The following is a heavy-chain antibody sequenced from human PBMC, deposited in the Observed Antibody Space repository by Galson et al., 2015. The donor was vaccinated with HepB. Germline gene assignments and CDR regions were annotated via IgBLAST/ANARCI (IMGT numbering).Heavy chain of an antibody. V-gene: IGHV1-24*01. D-gene: IGHD3-9*01. CDR2: SDPEEGET. Sequence: SVKVSCKVSGYRFSELSMHWVRQAPGKGLEWMGGSDPEEGETIYAQKYQGRVTMTEDTSTDTAYMELSSLRSEDTAVYYCATADPRATESDDIFIVSAAESSSIWFDSWGQGTLVTVSS. CDR3: ATADPRATESDDIFIVSAAESSSIWFDS. CDR1: GYRFSELS. J-gene: IGHJ5*01.